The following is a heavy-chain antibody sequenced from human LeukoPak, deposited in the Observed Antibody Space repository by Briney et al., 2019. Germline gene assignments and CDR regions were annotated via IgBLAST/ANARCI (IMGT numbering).Heavy chain of an antibody. CDR1: GFTFSSYG. D-gene: IGHD6-13*01. J-gene: IGHJ4*02. Sequence: GRSLRLSCAASGFTFSSYGMHWVRQAPGKGLEWVAVISYDGSNKYYADSVKGRFTISRDNSKNTLYLQMNSLRAEDTAVYYCAKSMGGVRIAPFDYWGQGTLVTVSS. V-gene: IGHV3-30*18. CDR2: ISYDGSNK. CDR3: AKSMGGVRIAPFDY.